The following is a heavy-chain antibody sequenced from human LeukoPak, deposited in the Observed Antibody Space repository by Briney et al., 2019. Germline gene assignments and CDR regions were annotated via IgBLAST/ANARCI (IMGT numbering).Heavy chain of an antibody. J-gene: IGHJ4*02. CDR1: GYTFTDYY. Sequence: GASVKVSCKASGYTFTDYYMHWVRQAPGQGLEWMGWNNPNSGGTNYAQRFQGRVTMTRDTSISTAYMEVSSLRSDDTAVYYCARLITTWYYFDSWGQGTLVTVSS. V-gene: IGHV1-2*02. D-gene: IGHD1-14*01. CDR3: ARLITTWYYFDS. CDR2: NNPNSGGT.